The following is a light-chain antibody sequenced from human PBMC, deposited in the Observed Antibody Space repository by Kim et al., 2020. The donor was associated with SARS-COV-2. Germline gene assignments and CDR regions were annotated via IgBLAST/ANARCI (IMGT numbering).Light chain of an antibody. V-gene: IGLV3-19*01. J-gene: IGLJ1*01. Sequence: SSELTQDPAVSVALGPTVRITCQGDSLRSSYASWYQQKPGQAPVLVIYGKNNRPSGIPDRFSGSSSGNTASLTITGAQAEDEADYYCNSRDSNGNHRVFGTGTKVTVL. CDR1: SLRSSY. CDR3: NSRDSNGNHRV. CDR2: GKN.